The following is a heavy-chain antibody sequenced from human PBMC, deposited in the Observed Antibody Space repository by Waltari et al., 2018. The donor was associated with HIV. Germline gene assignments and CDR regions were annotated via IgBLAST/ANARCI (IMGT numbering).Heavy chain of an antibody. J-gene: IGHJ6*02. CDR2: MFYTGSS. V-gene: IGHV4-39*07. CDR3: ARDWDVTTACMDV. CDR1: GASMRSSSSF. Sequence: QVKLQESGPGLVKPSEPRSLTCVVSGASMRSSSSFWGWIRQAPGKGLDWIGSMFYTGSSDYNPSLKSRVNISIDTLNNQFSLKMTSVTAADTAVYYCARDWDVTTACMDVWGQGTTVTVSS. D-gene: IGHD1-26*01.